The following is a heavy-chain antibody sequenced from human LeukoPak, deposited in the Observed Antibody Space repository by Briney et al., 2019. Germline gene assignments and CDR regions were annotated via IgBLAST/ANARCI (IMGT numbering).Heavy chain of an antibody. V-gene: IGHV1-69*04. D-gene: IGHD3-10*01. CDR1: GGTFSSYA. J-gene: IGHJ4*02. Sequence: SATVSCKASGGTFSSYAISWVRQAPGQGLEWMGRIIPILGIANYAQKFQGRVTITADKSTSTAYMELSSLRSEDTAVYYCARFDYYYGSGSEIDYWGQGTLVTVSS. CDR2: IIPILGIA. CDR3: ARFDYYYGSGSEIDY.